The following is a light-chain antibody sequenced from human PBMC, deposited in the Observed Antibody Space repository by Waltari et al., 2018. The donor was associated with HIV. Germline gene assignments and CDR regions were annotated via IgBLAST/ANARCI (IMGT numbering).Light chain of an antibody. CDR2: DAS. Sequence: IQMTQSPSSLSASVGDRVPITCRASQGIRNDLSWYQQKPGKAPKLLIYDASSLQSGAPSRFSGSGFGTDFTLTISSLQPEDFATYYCLQDDSYPLTFGGGTKVEIK. V-gene: IGKV1-6*01. J-gene: IGKJ4*01. CDR3: LQDDSYPLT. CDR1: QGIRND.